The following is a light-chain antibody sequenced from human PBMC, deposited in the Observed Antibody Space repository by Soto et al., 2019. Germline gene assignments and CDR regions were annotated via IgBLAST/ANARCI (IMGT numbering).Light chain of an antibody. CDR2: EVN. CDR3: TSYAGGNNV. CDR1: SSDVGGYNY. V-gene: IGLV2-8*01. J-gene: IGLJ1*01. Sequence: QSALTQPPSASGSPGQSVTISCTGTSSDVGGYNYVSWHQQYPGKVPKLMVYEVNNRPSGVPDRFSGSKSGNTASLTVSGLQAEDEADYYCTSYAGGNNVFGTGTKLTVL.